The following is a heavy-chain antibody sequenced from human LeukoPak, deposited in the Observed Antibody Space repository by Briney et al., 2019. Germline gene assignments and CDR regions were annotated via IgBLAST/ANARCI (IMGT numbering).Heavy chain of an antibody. Sequence: ASVKVSCKASGYTFTGYYMHWVRQAPGQGLEWMGWINPNSGGTNYAQKFQGRVTMTRNTSISTAYMELSSLRSEDTAVYYCARGVKYYDYVWGSYRDLAYWGQGTLVTVSS. CDR1: GYTFTGYY. J-gene: IGHJ4*02. D-gene: IGHD3-16*02. CDR2: INPNSGGT. V-gene: IGHV1-2*02. CDR3: ARGVKYYDYVWGSYRDLAY.